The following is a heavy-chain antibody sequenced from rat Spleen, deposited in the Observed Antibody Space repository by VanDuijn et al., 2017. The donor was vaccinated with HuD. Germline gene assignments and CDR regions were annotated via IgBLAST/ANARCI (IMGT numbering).Heavy chain of an antibody. CDR2: ISTGGGNT. V-gene: IGHV5S14*01. CDR1: GFTFSNYG. Sequence: EVQLVESGGGLVQPGRSLKLSCAASGFTFSNYGMAWVRLTPMKGLEWVASISTGGGNTYYRDSVKGRFTISRNTAKNTQYLQMDSLRSEDTATYYCARHPISTVSYYFDYWGQGVMVTVSS. CDR3: ARHPISTVSYYFDY. D-gene: IGHD1-1*01. J-gene: IGHJ2*01.